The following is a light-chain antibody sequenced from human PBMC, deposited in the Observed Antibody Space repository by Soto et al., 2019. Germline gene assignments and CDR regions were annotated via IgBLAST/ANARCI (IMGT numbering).Light chain of an antibody. J-gene: IGLJ2*01. CDR1: SSDVGGYNY. CDR2: DVS. CDR3: SSYTSTLVV. Sequence: QSALTQPASVSGSPGQSITISCTGTSSDVGGYNYVSWYQQHPGKAPKLMIYDVSNRPSGVSNRFSGSKSGNTASLTISGLQAEDEADYYCSSYTSTLVVFGGGTEITVL. V-gene: IGLV2-14*01.